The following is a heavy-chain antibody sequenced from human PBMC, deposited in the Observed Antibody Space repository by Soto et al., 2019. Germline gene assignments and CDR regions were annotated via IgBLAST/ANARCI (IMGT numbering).Heavy chain of an antibody. Sequence: GGSLRLSCAASGFTFSDHYMDWVRQAPGKGLEWVGRIRNRANSYTTEYAASVKGRFTISRDDSKNSVCLQMNGLNIEDTAVYYCAKSGLFSGSYFLDVWGKGTTVTVSS. D-gene: IGHD1-26*01. CDR3: AKSGLFSGSYFLDV. J-gene: IGHJ6*03. CDR1: GFTFSDHY. CDR2: IRNRANSYTT. V-gene: IGHV3-72*01.